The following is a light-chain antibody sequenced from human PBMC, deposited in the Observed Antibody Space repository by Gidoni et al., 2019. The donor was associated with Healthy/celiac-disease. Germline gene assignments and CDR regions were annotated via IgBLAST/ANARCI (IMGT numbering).Light chain of an antibody. V-gene: IGKV1-33*01. J-gene: IGKJ3*01. CDR2: DAS. CDR1: QDISNY. Sequence: IQMTQSPSSLSASVGDRVTITCQASQDISNYLNWYQQKPGKAPKLLIYDASNLETRVPSRFSGGGSGTDFTFTISSLQPEDIATYYCQQYDNLPFTFGPGTKVDIK. CDR3: QQYDNLPFT.